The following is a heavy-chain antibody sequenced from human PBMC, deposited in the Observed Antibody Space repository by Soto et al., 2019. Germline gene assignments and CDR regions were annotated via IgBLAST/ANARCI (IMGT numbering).Heavy chain of an antibody. CDR3: AKDLEVVGANRWGYDS. D-gene: IGHD1-26*01. CDR1: GFTFRNYG. J-gene: IGHJ5*01. CDR2: IQYDGSKK. Sequence: GSLRLSCEASGFTFRNYGMHWVRQTPVKGLEWVAGIQYDGSKKYYAESVKGRFTISRDNSKNTLYLEIDSLRAEDTAVYYCAKDLEVVGANRWGYDSWGQGTLVTVSS. V-gene: IGHV3-30*02.